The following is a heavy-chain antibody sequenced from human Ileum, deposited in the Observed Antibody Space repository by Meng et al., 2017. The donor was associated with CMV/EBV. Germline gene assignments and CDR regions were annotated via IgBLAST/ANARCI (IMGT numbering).Heavy chain of an antibody. CDR3: ARGYPDGVYFDY. V-gene: IGHV3-72*01. CDR1: GFTFSDHF. J-gene: IGHJ4*02. Sequence: GGSLKISCAASGFTFSDHFMDWVRQALGKGLEWVGRARNKANSYTTEYAASVKGRFTISRDDSKNSLYLQMNSLKTEDTAVYYCARGYPDGVYFDYWGQGTLVTVSS. D-gene: IGHD1-1*01. CDR2: ARNKANSYTT.